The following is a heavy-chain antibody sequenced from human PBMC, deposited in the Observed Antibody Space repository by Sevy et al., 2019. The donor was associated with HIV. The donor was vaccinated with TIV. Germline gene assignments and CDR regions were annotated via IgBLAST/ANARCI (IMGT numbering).Heavy chain of an antibody. D-gene: IGHD1-1*01. CDR2: ISGGGDNT. CDR1: GFTFSSYV. Sequence: GGSLRLSCVASGFTFSSYVMSWVRQAPGKGLEYVAGISGGGDNTYYADSVKGRLTISRDNSKNTLFLQMNSLRAEDTGVYYWAKERGTGGRWGQGTLVTVSS. V-gene: IGHV3-23*01. CDR3: AKERGTGGR. J-gene: IGHJ4*02.